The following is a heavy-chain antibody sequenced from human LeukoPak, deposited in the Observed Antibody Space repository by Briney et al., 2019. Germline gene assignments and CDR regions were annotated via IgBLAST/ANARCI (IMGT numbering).Heavy chain of an antibody. V-gene: IGHV3-23*01. D-gene: IGHD6-19*01. Sequence: GGSLRLSCAASGFTFSSYAMSWVRQAPGKGLDWVSAISGSGGSTYNADSVKGRFTISGDNSKNTLYLQMNSLRAEDTAVYYCAGSVAGTFGFYFDYWGQGTLVTVSS. CDR1: GFTFSSYA. CDR2: ISGSGGST. J-gene: IGHJ4*02. CDR3: AGSVAGTFGFYFDY.